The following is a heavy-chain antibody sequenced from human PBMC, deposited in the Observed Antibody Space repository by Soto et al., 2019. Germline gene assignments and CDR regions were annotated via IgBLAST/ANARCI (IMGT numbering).Heavy chain of an antibody. V-gene: IGHV3-7*01. CDR2: IKRDGSET. CDR1: GFIFSPYW. CDR3: ARDAYNYDSSGYYRYDAFDI. D-gene: IGHD3-22*01. J-gene: IGHJ3*02. Sequence: PGGSLRLSCAASGFIFSPYWMSWVRQAPGKGLEWVANIKRDGSETHYVDSVKGRFTISRDNTKKSLYLQMKSLRVEDTAVYYCARDAYNYDSSGYYRYDAFDIWGEGTLVTV.